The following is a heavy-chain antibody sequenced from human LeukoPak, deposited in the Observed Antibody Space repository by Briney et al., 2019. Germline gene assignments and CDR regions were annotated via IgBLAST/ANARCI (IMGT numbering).Heavy chain of an antibody. CDR3: ARGLLYYYYYMDV. J-gene: IGHJ6*03. Sequence: SETLSLTCTVSGDSISIYYWSWIRQPAGKGLEWIGRMYTSGTTNYKPSLKSRVTMSVDTSKNQFSLKLSSVTAADTAVYYCARGLLYYYYYMDVWGKGTTVTVSS. CDR1: GDSISIYY. V-gene: IGHV4-4*07. CDR2: MYTSGTT.